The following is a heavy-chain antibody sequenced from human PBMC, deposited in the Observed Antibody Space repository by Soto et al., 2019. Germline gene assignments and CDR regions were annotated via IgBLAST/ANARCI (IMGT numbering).Heavy chain of an antibody. CDR1: GGSTRSYY. CDR2: IYYSGNT. CDR3: ARGKGPPYYCDY. J-gene: IGHJ4*02. V-gene: IGHV4-59*01. Sequence: QVQLQESGPGLVKPSETLSLTCTVSGGSTRSYYWSWIRQPPGKGLVWIGYIYYSGNTNYNPSLKSRVTISVDTSKNQFSLRLSSVTAADTALYYCARGKGPPYYCDYWGQGTLVTVSS. D-gene: IGHD3-10*01.